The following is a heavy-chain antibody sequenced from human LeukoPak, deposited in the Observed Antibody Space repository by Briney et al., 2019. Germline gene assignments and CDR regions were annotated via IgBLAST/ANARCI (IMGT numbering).Heavy chain of an antibody. D-gene: IGHD6-19*01. J-gene: IGHJ6*02. Sequence: PGGSLRLSCAASGFTVSSNYMSWVRQAPGKGLQWVSVIYSGGSTYYADSVKGRFTISRDNSKNTLYLQMNNLRAEDTAVYYCARGLAVAGYYYGMDVWGQGTTVTVSS. CDR1: GFTVSSNY. CDR2: IYSGGST. CDR3: ARGLAVAGYYYGMDV. V-gene: IGHV3-53*01.